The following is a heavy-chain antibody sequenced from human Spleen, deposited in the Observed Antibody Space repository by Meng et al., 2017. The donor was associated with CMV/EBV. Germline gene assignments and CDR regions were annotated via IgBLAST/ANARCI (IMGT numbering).Heavy chain of an antibody. V-gene: IGHV1-46*01. Sequence: YTFTSYYMHWVRQAPEQGLEWMGIINPSGGSTSYAQKFQGRVTMTRDTSTSTVYMELSSLRSEDTAVYYCARDHEPTLTGTRNHFDYWGQGTLVTVSS. CDR1: YTFTSYY. D-gene: IGHD1-20*01. CDR2: INPSGGST. J-gene: IGHJ4*02. CDR3: ARDHEPTLTGTRNHFDY.